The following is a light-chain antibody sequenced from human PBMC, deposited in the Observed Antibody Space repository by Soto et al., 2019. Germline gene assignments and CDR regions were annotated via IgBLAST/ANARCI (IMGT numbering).Light chain of an antibody. J-gene: IGKJ1*01. Sequence: ESVLTQSPGTLSLSPGERATLSCRASQSLSSRYLAWYQQTPGQAPRLLIYGASSRATGVPDRFSGSGSGTDFSLTISRLEPEDFAVYYCQQYDTSRRTFGQGTKVDIK. CDR1: QSLSSRY. CDR3: QQYDTSRRT. V-gene: IGKV3-20*01. CDR2: GAS.